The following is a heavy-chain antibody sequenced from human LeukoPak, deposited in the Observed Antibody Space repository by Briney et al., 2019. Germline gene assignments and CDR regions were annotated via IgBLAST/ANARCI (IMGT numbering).Heavy chain of an antibody. CDR3: ANYYDENGAYPH. D-gene: IGHD3-22*01. CDR2: INHSGGKK. CDR1: GFTFSSYC. V-gene: IGHV3-7*02. Sequence: GGSLRLSCAASGFTFSSYCMSWVRQAPGKGLEWVANINHSGGKKYYADSVKGRFTISRDNSENSLFLQMNSLRAEDTAVYYCANYYDENGAYPHWGQGTLVTVSS. J-gene: IGHJ4*02.